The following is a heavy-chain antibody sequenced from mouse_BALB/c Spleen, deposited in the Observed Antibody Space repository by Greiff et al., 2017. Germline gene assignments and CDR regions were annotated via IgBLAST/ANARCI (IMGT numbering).Heavy chain of an antibody. CDR1: GFTFSSYT. V-gene: IGHV5-12-2*01. Sequence: EVKLVESGGGLVQPGGSLKLSCAASGFTFSSYTMSWVRQTPEKRLEWVAYISNGGGSTYYPDTVKGRFTISRDNAKNTLYLQMSSLKSEDTAMYYCARHRVYDYGSMDYWGQGTSVTVSS. CDR3: ARHRVYDYGSMDY. CDR2: ISNGGGST. D-gene: IGHD2-4*01. J-gene: IGHJ4*01.